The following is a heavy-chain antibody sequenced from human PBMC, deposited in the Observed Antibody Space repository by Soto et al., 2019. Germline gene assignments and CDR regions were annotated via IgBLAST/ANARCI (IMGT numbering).Heavy chain of an antibody. CDR1: GGTFSSYA. Sequence: SVKVSCKASGGTFSSYAISWVRQAPGQRLEWMGGIIPIFGTVNYAQKFQGRVTITADKSTSTAYMELSSLRSEDTAVYYCASSADILTGYYAYWGQGTLVTVSS. J-gene: IGHJ4*02. D-gene: IGHD3-9*01. CDR3: ASSADILTGYYAY. CDR2: IIPIFGTV. V-gene: IGHV1-69*06.